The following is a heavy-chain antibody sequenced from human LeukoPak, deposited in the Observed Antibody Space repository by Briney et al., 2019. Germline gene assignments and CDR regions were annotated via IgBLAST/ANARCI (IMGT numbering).Heavy chain of an antibody. CDR3: ARQKDDYVWGSYRSLPDY. V-gene: IGHV4-39*01. J-gene: IGHJ4*02. D-gene: IGHD3-16*02. CDR1: GGSISSGSYY. CDR2: IYYSGST. Sequence: SETLSLTCTVSGGSISSGSYYWGWIRQPPGKGLEWIGSIYYSGSTYYNPSLKSRVTISVDTSKNQFPLKLSSVTAADTAVYYCARQKDDYVWGSYRSLPDYWGQGTLVTVSS.